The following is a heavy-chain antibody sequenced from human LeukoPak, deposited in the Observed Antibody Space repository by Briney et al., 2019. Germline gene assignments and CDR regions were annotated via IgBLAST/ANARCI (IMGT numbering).Heavy chain of an antibody. J-gene: IGHJ3*02. CDR2: ISYDGSNK. CDR3: ARTQVLWAFDI. CDR1: GFTFSSYA. D-gene: IGHD2-21*01. Sequence: GGSLRLSCAASGFTFSSYAVHWVRQAPGKGLEWVAVISYDGSNKYYADSVKGRFTISRDNSKNTLYLQMNSLRAEVTAVYYCARTQVLWAFDIWGQGIMVTVSS. V-gene: IGHV3-30*04.